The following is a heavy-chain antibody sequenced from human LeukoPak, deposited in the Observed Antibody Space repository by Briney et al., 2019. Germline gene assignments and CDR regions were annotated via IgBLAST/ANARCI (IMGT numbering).Heavy chain of an antibody. CDR2: ISASNGNT. J-gene: IGHJ4*02. CDR3: VRDPGELIVATTFDY. CDR1: GYSFNSYG. V-gene: IGHV1-18*01. Sequence: GASVKVSCETSGYSFNSYGISWVRQTPGQGLEWMGWISASNGNTKYPQKFQGRLTMTTDSSTSTAYMDLRSLRSDDTAVYYCVRDPGELIVATTFDYWGQGTLVTVSS. D-gene: IGHD5-12*01.